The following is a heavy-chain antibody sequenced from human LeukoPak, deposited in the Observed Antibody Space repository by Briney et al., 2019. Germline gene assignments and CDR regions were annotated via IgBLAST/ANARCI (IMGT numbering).Heavy chain of an antibody. CDR3: AKDKHSGSGNYRGGMDV. V-gene: IGHV3-43*02. CDR2: ISGGGGST. D-gene: IGHD3-10*01. J-gene: IGHJ6*02. CDR1: GFTFDDYA. Sequence: GGSLRLSCEASGFTFDDYAMQWVRQAPGKGLEWVSLISGGGGSTYYVDSVKDRFTISRDNSKNSLYLQMDSLRTEDTALYYCAKDKHSGSGNYRGGMDVWGQGTTVTVSS.